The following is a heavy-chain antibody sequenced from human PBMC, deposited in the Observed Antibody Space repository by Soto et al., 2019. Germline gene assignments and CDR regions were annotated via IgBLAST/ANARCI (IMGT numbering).Heavy chain of an antibody. D-gene: IGHD3-3*01. CDR3: ARDASYYSLWSGYYPSRNGMDV. Sequence: ESGGGVVQPGRSLRLSCAASGFTFSSFGMHWVRQAPGKGLEWVSLIWYDGSKKSYGDSVKGRFTISRDNSRNTVYLQMNSPRADDTAVYYCARDASYYSLWSGYYPSRNGMDVWGQGTTVTVSS. CDR2: IWYDGSKK. J-gene: IGHJ6*02. V-gene: IGHV3-33*01. CDR1: GFTFSSFG.